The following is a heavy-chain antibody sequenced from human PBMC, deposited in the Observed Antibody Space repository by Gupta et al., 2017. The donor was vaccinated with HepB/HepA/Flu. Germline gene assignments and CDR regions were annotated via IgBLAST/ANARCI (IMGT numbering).Heavy chain of an antibody. J-gene: IGHJ5*02. D-gene: IGHD3-10*01. Sequence: EVQLVESGGGLVQPGGSLRLSCAASGFTFNNYWMHWVRQAPGTGLEWVANINQDGSKMYYVGSVRGRFTISRDNANNSLFLQMNNLRAEDTAVYYCARDGNYAGLSWFDPWGQGTRVTVSS. CDR3: ARDGNYAGLSWFDP. CDR1: GFTFNNYW. CDR2: INQDGSKM. V-gene: IGHV3-7*01.